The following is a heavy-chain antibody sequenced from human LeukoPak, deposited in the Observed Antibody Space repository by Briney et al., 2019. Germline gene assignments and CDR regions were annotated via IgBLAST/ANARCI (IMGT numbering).Heavy chain of an antibody. CDR1: GSTFSSHW. CDR2: INSDGSST. CDR3: ARGRVGATFDY. D-gene: IGHD1-26*01. V-gene: IGHV3-74*01. Sequence: GGSLRLSCAASGSTFSSHWMHWVRQAPGKGLVWVSRINSDGSSTSYADSVKGRFTISRDNAKNTLYLQMNSLRAEDMAVYYCARGRVGATFDYWGQGTLVTVSS. J-gene: IGHJ4*02.